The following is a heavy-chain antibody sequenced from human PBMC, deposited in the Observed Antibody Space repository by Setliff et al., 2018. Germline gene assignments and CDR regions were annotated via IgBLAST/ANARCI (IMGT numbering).Heavy chain of an antibody. CDR2: VYYSGTT. V-gene: IGHV4-59*01. D-gene: IGHD3-22*01. CDR3: ARDSALHSYHYDSSGYLDY. CDR1: GGSISTYY. Sequence: SETLSLTCTVSGGSISTYYWSWIRQTPVKGLEWIGYVYYSGTTNYNPLFKSRVTISVDRPKNQFSLKLSSVTAADTGVYYCARDSALHSYHYDSSGYLDYWGQGALVT. J-gene: IGHJ4*02.